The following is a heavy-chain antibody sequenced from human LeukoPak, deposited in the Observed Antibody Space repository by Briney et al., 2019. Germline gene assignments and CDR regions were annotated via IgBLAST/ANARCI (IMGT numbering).Heavy chain of an antibody. D-gene: IGHD3-22*01. V-gene: IGHV4-39*01. J-gene: IGHJ4*02. CDR3: ASLYYYDSSGPPL. CDR1: GGSISSSSYY. Sequence: PSEPLSLTCTVSGGSISSSSYYWGWIRQPPGKGLEWIGNIYYTGRTYYNPSLKSRVTISVDTSKNQFSLKLSSVSAPDTAVYYCASLYYYDSSGPPLWGQGTLVTVSS. CDR2: IYYTGRT.